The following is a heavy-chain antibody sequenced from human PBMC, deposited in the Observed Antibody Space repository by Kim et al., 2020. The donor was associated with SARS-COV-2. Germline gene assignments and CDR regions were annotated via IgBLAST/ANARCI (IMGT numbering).Heavy chain of an antibody. D-gene: IGHD3-10*01. CDR3: TTASVLLWFGELW. CDR2: IKSKTDGGTT. CDR1: GFTFSNAW. J-gene: IGHJ4*02. V-gene: IGHV3-15*01. Sequence: GGSLRLSCAASGFTFSNAWMSWVRQAPGKGLEWVGRIKSKTDGGTTYYAAPVKGRFTISRDDSKNTLYLQMNSLKTEDTAVYYCTTASVLLWFGELWWGQGTLVTVSS.